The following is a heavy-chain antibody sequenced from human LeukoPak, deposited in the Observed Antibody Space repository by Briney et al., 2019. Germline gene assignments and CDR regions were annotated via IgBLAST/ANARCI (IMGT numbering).Heavy chain of an antibody. CDR3: ARDKLAGGFDH. D-gene: IGHD3-3*02. J-gene: IGHJ4*02. CDR2: ISAYNGNT. V-gene: IGHV1-18*01. CDR1: GYTFTSYG. Sequence: ASVKVSCKASGYTFTSYGISWVRQAPGQGLEWLGWISAYNGNTNYAQNLQGRVTMTTDRSTSTAYVELRSLRSDDTAVFYCARDKLAGGFDHWGQGTLVTLSS.